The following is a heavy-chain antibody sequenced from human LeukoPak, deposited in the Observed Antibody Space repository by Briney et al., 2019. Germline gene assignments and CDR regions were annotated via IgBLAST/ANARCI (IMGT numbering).Heavy chain of an antibody. D-gene: IGHD3-10*01. CDR3: ARDRAKGNWFDP. CDR2: IYYSGST. V-gene: IGHV4-59*01. Sequence: SETLSLTCTVSGGSISSYYWSWIRQPPGKGLEWIGYIYYSGSTNYNPSLKSRVTISVDTSKNQFSLNLSSVTAADTAVYYCARDRAKGNWFDPWGQGTLVTVSS. CDR1: GGSISSYY. J-gene: IGHJ5*02.